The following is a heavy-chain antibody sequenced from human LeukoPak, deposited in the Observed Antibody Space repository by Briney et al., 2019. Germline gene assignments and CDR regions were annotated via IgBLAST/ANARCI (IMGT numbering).Heavy chain of an antibody. CDR2: IYSGGST. D-gene: IGHD4-17*01. CDR1: GFTVSSNY. Sequence: GGSLRLSCAASGFTVSSNYMSWVRQAPGKGLEWVSVIYSGGSTYYADSVKGRFTISRDNSKNTLYLQMNSLRAEDTAVYYCARVGYGDYEDAFDIWGQGTMVTVSS. CDR3: ARVGYGDYEDAFDI. J-gene: IGHJ3*02. V-gene: IGHV3-53*01.